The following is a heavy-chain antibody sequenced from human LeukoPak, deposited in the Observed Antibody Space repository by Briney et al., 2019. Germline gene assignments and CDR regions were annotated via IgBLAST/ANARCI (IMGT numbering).Heavy chain of an antibody. CDR3: AKDDPRMTTITD. CDR1: GFTFSSYW. D-gene: IGHD4-17*01. V-gene: IGHV3-7*03. CDR2: IKQDGSEK. J-gene: IGHJ4*02. Sequence: GGSLRLSCAASGFTFSSYWMSWVRQAPGKGLEWVANIKQDGSEKYYVDSVKGRFTISRDNAKNSLYLQMNSLRAEDTALYYCAKDDPRMTTITDWGQGTLVTVSS.